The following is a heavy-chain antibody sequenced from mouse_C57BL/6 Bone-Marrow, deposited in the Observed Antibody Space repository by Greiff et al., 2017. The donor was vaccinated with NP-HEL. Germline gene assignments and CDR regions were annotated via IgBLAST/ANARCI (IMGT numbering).Heavy chain of an antibody. D-gene: IGHD2-4*01. J-gene: IGHJ2*01. CDR3: ARSIDYDGFFDY. CDR1: GFNIKDDY. V-gene: IGHV14-4*01. CDR2: IDPENGDT. Sequence: VQLQQSGAELVRPGASVKLSCTASGFNIKDDYMHWVKQRPEQGLEWIGWIDPENGDTKYAPKFQGKATITADTSSNTAYLQLSSLTSEDTAIYYCARSIDYDGFFDYWGQGTTLTVSS.